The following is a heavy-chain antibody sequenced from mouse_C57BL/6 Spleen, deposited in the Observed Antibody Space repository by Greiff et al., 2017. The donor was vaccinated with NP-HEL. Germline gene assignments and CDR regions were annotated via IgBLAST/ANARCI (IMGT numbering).Heavy chain of an antibody. D-gene: IGHD4-1*01. J-gene: IGHJ2*01. CDR1: GYTFTDHT. CDR3: ARWGTGTDYFDY. CDR2: IYPRDGST. V-gene: IGHV1-78*01. Sequence: VQLQQSDAELVKPGASVKISCKVSGYTFTDHTIHWMKQRPEQGLEWIGYIYPRDGSTKYNEKFKGKATLTADKSSSTAHMQLNSLTFEDSAVYFCARWGTGTDYFDYWGQGTTLTVSS.